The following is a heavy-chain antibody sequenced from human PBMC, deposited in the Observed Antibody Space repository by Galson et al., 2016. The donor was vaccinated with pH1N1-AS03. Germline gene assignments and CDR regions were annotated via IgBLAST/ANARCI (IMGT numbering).Heavy chain of an antibody. CDR2: INAGNGIT. D-gene: IGHD2-2*01. Sequence: VKVSCKASGYTFISYVMHWVRQAPGQRLEWMGWINAGNGITTYSQSFQGRVTITRDTSASKAYMELSSLRSEDTAVFYCAKSTTSNWYDFFDSWGQGSLVIVSS. V-gene: IGHV1-3*01. CDR3: AKSTTSNWYDFFDS. J-gene: IGHJ4*02. CDR1: GYTFISYV.